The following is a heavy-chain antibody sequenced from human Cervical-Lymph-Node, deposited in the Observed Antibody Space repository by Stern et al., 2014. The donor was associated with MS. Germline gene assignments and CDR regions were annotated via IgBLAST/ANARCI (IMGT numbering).Heavy chain of an antibody. D-gene: IGHD6-19*01. Sequence: QVQLVESGGGVVQHGRSLRLSCSPSGFAFSTYGMHWVRQAPGKGLEWVSLISFDGAKTYYADSVKGRFTISRDNPKNTLYLQMKSLRGEDTAVYYCARGSDWYPLDYWGQGTLVTVSS. V-gene: IGHV3-30*03. CDR1: GFAFSTYG. CDR2: ISFDGAKT. J-gene: IGHJ4*02. CDR3: ARGSDWYPLDY.